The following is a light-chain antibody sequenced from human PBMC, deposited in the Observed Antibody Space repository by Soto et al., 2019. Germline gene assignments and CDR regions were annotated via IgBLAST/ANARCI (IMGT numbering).Light chain of an antibody. CDR3: TSSTSGSLYV. V-gene: IGLV2-14*03. CDR2: NVS. Sequence: QSVLTQPASVSGSPGQSITISCTGTSSDVGGYNHVSWYQQYPGKVPKLLIYNVSHRPSGVSNRFSGSKSGNTASLTISGLQAEDVADYFCTSSTSGSLYVFGTGTKVTVL. J-gene: IGLJ1*01. CDR1: SSDVGGYNH.